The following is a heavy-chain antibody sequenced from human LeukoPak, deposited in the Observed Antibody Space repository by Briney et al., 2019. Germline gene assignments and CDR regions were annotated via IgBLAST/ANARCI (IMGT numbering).Heavy chain of an antibody. CDR3: AKGMESMVVAATSLDY. D-gene: IGHD2-15*01. Sequence: GGSLRLSCAASGFSFDDYAMHWVRQAPGRGLEWVSGISGGGGLTNYADSLKGRFTISRDNSKNTLYLQMSSLRAEDTAVYYCAKGMESMVVAATSLDYWGQGTLVTVSS. CDR1: GFSFDDYA. J-gene: IGHJ4*02. V-gene: IGHV3-23*01. CDR2: ISGGGGLT.